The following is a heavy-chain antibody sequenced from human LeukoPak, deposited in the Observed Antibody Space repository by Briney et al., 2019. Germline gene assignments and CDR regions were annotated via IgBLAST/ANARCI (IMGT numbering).Heavy chain of an antibody. CDR1: GFTFSNYW. J-gene: IGHJ4*02. Sequence: GGSLRLSCAASGFTFSNYWMTWVRQAPGKGLEWVANIKKDGSEKYYVDSVKGRFTISRDNAKNSLYLQMNSLRAEDTAVYYCAVPRGGGDRPADYWGQGTLVTVSS. V-gene: IGHV3-7*01. CDR2: IKKDGSEK. CDR3: AVPRGGGDRPADY. D-gene: IGHD2-21*02.